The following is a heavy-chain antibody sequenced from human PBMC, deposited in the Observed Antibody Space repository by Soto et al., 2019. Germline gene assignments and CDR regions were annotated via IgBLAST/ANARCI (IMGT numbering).Heavy chain of an antibody. CDR2: IYYSGST. CDR1: GGSISSSSYY. D-gene: IGHD4-17*01. CDR3: ARHGIYGDYGWFDY. Sequence: NPSETLSLTCTVSGGSISSSSYYWGWIRQPPGKGLEWIGSIYYSGSTYYNPSLKSRVTISVDTSKNQFSLKLSSVTAADTAVYYCARHGIYGDYGWFDYWGQGTLVTVSS. J-gene: IGHJ4*02. V-gene: IGHV4-39*01.